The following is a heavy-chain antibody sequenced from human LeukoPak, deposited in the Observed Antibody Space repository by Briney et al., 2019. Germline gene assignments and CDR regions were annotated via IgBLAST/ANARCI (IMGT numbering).Heavy chain of an antibody. V-gene: IGHV3-13*01. Sequence: GGSLRLSCAASGFNFNNYDIHWVRQAPGKGLEWVSALGSVGDTYYPDSVRGRFTISKETAKNSLYLQMTSLRDEDTAVYYCVRGRRSYGFDHWGQGTLVTVSS. J-gene: IGHJ4*02. CDR2: LGSVGDT. CDR1: GFNFNNYD. CDR3: VRGRRSYGFDH. D-gene: IGHD3-16*01.